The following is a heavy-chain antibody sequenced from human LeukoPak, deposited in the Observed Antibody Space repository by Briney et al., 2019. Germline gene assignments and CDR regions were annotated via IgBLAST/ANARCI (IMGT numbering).Heavy chain of an antibody. CDR1: GYSISSSNW. D-gene: IGHD3-22*01. J-gene: IGHJ4*02. Sequence: PSETLSLTCAVSGYSISSSNWWGWIRQPPGRGLEWIGYIYYSGSIYYNPSLKSRVTMSVDTSKNQFSLKLSSVTAVDTAVYYCARASPPIGYYYDSSGRTIDYWGQGTLVTVSS. V-gene: IGHV4-28*05. CDR2: IYYSGSI. CDR3: ARASPPIGYYYDSSGRTIDY.